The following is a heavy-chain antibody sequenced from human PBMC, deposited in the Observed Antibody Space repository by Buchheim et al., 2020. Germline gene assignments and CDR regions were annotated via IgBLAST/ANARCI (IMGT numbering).Heavy chain of an antibody. V-gene: IGHV3-30-3*01. CDR2: LSYDGTIK. D-gene: IGHD1-1*01. J-gene: IGHJ4*02. CDR1: GFTFNNYA. CDR3: ARDWGWNCEY. Sequence: QVQLVESGGGVVQPGTSLRLSCAASGFTFNNYAMHWVRQAPGKGLEWVAVLSYDGTIKYYAESVKGRFTISRDNSKSTLYLQMNSPRIEDTAVYFCARDWGWNCEYWGQGTL.